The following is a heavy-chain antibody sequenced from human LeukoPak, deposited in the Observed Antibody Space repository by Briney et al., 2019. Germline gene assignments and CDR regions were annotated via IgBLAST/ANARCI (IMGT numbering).Heavy chain of an antibody. Sequence: GGSLRLSCAASGFTFSSHTMSWVRQAPGKGLEWVSTIGGRGGSIYYADAVKGRFTISRDNSKNTLYLQMNSLRAEDTAVYYCAKPYSGSYYFDYWGQGTLVTVSS. CDR1: GFTFSSHT. CDR3: AKPYSGSYYFDY. V-gene: IGHV3-23*01. J-gene: IGHJ4*02. D-gene: IGHD1-26*01. CDR2: IGGRGGSI.